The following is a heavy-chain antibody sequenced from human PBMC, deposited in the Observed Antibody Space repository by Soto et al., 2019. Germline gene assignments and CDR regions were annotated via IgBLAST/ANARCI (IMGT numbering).Heavy chain of an antibody. J-gene: IGHJ6*02. CDR1: GGTFSSDA. Sequence: QVQLVQSGAEVKKPGSSVKVSCKASGGTFSSDAISWGRQAPGQGLEWMGGIIPMFGTANYAQKFQDKVTITADESTSTAYMGLSSLKSEYTAVYYCARGEGIAADGMVYYYGMDVWGQGTTVTVSS. D-gene: IGHD6-13*01. CDR3: ARGEGIAADGMVYYYGMDV. CDR2: IIPMFGTA. V-gene: IGHV1-69*12.